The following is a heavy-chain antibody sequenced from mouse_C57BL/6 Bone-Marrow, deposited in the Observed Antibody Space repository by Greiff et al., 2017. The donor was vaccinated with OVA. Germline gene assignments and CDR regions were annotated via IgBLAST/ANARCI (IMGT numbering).Heavy chain of an antibody. CDR1: GFTFSSYA. CDR3: TRDGYPVLRYFDV. D-gene: IGHD2-3*01. V-gene: IGHV5-9-1*02. J-gene: IGHJ1*03. Sequence: EVNVVESGEGLVKPGGSLKLSCAASGFTFSSYAMSWVRQTPEKRLEWVAYISSGGDYIYYAATVKGRFTISRDNARNTLYLQMRSLKSEDTAMYYCTRDGYPVLRYFDVWGTGTTVTVSS. CDR2: ISSGGDYI.